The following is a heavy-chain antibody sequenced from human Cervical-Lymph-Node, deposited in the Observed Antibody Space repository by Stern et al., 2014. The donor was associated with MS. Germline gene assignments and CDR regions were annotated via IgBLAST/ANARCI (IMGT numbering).Heavy chain of an antibody. CDR1: GYSFTSYF. CDR2: INPSAGNT. V-gene: IGHV1-46*01. Sequence: QVKLVESGAEVKKPGASVKVSCMGSGYSFTSYFINWVRQDPGQGLECIVIINPSAGNTNYAQKFQVRVVMTSDTSTVTVYMELSSLRSEDTAVYYCARDEGADYWGQGTLVPVSS. CDR3: ARDEGADY. J-gene: IGHJ4*02.